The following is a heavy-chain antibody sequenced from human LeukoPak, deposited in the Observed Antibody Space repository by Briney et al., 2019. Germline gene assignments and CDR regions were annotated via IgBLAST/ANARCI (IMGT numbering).Heavy chain of an antibody. D-gene: IGHD6-13*01. CDR2: INTDGSEE. Sequence: GGSLRLSGAASGFIFSNFWMSWVRQAPGRGLEWVANINTDGSEEYYADSVKGRFIISRDNARNSLYLQMNSLRAEDTAVYYCARDPAAWDYWGQGALVTVSS. CDR1: GFIFSNFW. V-gene: IGHV3-7*01. CDR3: ARDPAAWDY. J-gene: IGHJ4*02.